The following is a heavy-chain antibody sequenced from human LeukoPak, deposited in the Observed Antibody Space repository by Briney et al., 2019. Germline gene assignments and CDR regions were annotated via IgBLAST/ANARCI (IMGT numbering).Heavy chain of an antibody. Sequence: GGSRRLSCAASGFTFKSYAVYWVRQAPGKGLEWVSYISSSSSTIYYADSVKGRFTISRDNAKNSLYLQMNSLRAEDTAVYYCASWSTLFDYWGQGTLVTVSS. CDR3: ASWSTLFDY. V-gene: IGHV3-48*01. D-gene: IGHD3-3*01. CDR2: ISSSSSTI. CDR1: GFTFKSYA. J-gene: IGHJ4*02.